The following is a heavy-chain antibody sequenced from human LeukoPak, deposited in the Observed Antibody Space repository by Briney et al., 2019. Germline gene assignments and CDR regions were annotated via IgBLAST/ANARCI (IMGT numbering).Heavy chain of an antibody. D-gene: IGHD6-6*01. J-gene: IGHJ4*02. V-gene: IGHV3-30*02. CDR2: IRYDGSNK. CDR1: GFTFSSYG. Sequence: GGSLRLSCAASGFTFSSYGMHWVRQAPGKGLEWVAFIRYDGSNKYYADSVKGRFTISRDNSKNTLYLQMNSLRAEDTAVYYCAKTTEYRSPPDDYWGQGTLVTVSS. CDR3: AKTTEYRSPPDDY.